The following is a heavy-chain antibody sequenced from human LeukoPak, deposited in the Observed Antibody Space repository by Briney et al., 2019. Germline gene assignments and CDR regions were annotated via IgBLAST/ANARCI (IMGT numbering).Heavy chain of an antibody. Sequence: PGGSLRLSCAASGFTFSDYYMSWIRQAPGKGLEWVSYISSSGSTIYYADSVKGRFTISRDNAKNSLYLQMNSLRAEDTAVYYCARDITTYYYDSSGYYRVHGFGYWGQGTLVTVSS. J-gene: IGHJ4*02. CDR3: ARDITTYYYDSSGYYRVHGFGY. V-gene: IGHV3-11*04. D-gene: IGHD3-22*01. CDR1: GFTFSDYY. CDR2: ISSSGSTI.